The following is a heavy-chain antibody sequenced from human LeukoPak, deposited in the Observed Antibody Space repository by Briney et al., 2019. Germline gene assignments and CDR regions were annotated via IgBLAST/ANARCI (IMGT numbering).Heavy chain of an antibody. J-gene: IGHJ6*02. V-gene: IGHV3-23*01. CDR3: AKDLEQLVPVGMDV. CDR2: ISGSGGST. CDR1: GFTFSSYA. D-gene: IGHD6-6*01. Sequence: GGSLRLSCAASGFTFSSYAMSWVRQAPGKGLERVSAISGSGGSTYYADSVKGRFTISRDNSKNTLYLQMNSLRAEDTAVYYCAKDLEQLVPVGMDVWGQGTTVTVSS.